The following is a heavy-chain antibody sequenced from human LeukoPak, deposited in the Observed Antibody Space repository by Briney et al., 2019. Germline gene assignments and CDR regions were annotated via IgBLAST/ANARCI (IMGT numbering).Heavy chain of an antibody. CDR1: GFTFSSSW. V-gene: IGHV3-48*04. Sequence: GGSLRLSCAASGFTFSSSWMTWVRQAPGKGLEWVSYISSSGSTIYYADSVKGRFTISRDNAKNTLYLQMNSLRAEDTAVYYCARDIWFGEAINDYWGQGTLVTVSS. D-gene: IGHD3-10*01. CDR2: ISSSGSTI. CDR3: ARDIWFGEAINDY. J-gene: IGHJ4*02.